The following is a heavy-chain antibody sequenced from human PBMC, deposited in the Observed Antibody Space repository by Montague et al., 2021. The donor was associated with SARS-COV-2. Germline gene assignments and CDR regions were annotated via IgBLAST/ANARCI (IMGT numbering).Heavy chain of an antibody. D-gene: IGHD1-7*01. CDR3: ARGLYNWSYARWFDT. Sequence: SETLSLTCTVSGGAIGSTDYYWAWIREPPGKGLEWIGTIYYSGSTYHXPSVRSRVTIDVDASTNQFSLKLRSVTAADTAVYFCARGLYNWSYARWFDTWGQGTLVTVSS. V-gene: IGHV4-39*01. CDR2: IYYSGST. CDR1: GGAIGSTDYY. J-gene: IGHJ5*02.